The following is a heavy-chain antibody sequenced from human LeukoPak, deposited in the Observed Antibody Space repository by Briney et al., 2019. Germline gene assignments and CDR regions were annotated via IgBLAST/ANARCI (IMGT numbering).Heavy chain of an antibody. CDR3: ARDIDSLRFLEWLSPPFDY. CDR2: IYHSGST. Sequence: SETLSLTSTVSGYSISSGYYWGWIRQPPGKGLEWIGSIYHSGSTYYNPSLKSRVTISVDTSKNQFSLKLSSVTAADTAVYYCARDIDSLRFLEWLSPPFDYWGQGTLVTVSS. V-gene: IGHV4-38-2*02. D-gene: IGHD3-3*01. J-gene: IGHJ4*02. CDR1: GYSISSGYY.